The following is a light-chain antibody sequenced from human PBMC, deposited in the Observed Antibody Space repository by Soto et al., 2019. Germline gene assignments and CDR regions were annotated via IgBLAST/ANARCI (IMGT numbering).Light chain of an antibody. CDR2: KAS. V-gene: IGKV1-5*03. J-gene: IGKJ4*01. CDR3: QQYNSYFRP. Sequence: DVQLIQSPSTLSASVGDRFTITRRAGQSISSWLAWYQQKAGKAPKLLIYKASRLESGVPSRFRGSGSGTEVTLTISSLQPDDSETYYCQQYNSYFRPSGGGTNLDIK. CDR1: QSISSW.